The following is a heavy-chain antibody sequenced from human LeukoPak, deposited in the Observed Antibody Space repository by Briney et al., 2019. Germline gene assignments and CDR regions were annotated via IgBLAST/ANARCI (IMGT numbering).Heavy chain of an antibody. J-gene: IGHJ3*02. D-gene: IGHD3-3*01. V-gene: IGHV3-9*01. CDR2: ISWSSGII. CDR1: GFTFDDHG. Sequence: GRSLRLSCAASGFTFDDHGMHWVRQAPGKGLEWVSGISWSSGIIGYADSVKGRFTISRDNAKNSLYLQMDSLRAEDTALYYCAKDTGRPTDAITMEDNAFDIWGQGTMVTVSS. CDR3: AKDTGRPTDAITMEDNAFDI.